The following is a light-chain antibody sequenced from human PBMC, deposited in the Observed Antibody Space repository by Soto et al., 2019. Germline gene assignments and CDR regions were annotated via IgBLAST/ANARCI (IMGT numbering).Light chain of an antibody. CDR1: QSIGSY. J-gene: IGKJ1*01. CDR2: DAS. V-gene: IGKV1-39*01. Sequence: DIQVTQSPSSLSASVGDRVTMTCRASQSIGSYINWYQLKPGKAPKLLISDASSLETGVPSRFSGSGSGTDFTLTISSLQPEDFATYYCQQSYSTPQTFGQGTKVDI. CDR3: QQSYSTPQT.